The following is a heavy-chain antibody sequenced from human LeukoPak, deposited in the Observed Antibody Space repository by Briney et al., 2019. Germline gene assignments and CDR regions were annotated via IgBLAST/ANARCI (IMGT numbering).Heavy chain of an antibody. Sequence: ASVTVSCKASGGTFSSYAICWVRQAPGQGLEWMGWINPNRGGTDYAQKFQGRVTMTRDTSISTAYMELSRLRYDDTAVYYCASGYRFRNWGQGTLVTVSS. CDR2: INPNRGGT. J-gene: IGHJ4*02. CDR1: GGTFSSYA. V-gene: IGHV1-2*02. CDR3: ASGYRFRN. D-gene: IGHD5-18*01.